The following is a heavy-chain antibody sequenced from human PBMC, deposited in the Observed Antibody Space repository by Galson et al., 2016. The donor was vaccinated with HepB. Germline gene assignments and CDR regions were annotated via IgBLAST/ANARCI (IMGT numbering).Heavy chain of an antibody. Sequence: TLSLTCSVSGGAVSDGSYYWSWIRQPAGKGLEWIGRVYASGSTNYNPSLEGRVTISIDTSTNQFSLKLSSVTATDTAVYYCARVNSGYYHDADYWGQGTLVTVSS. CDR1: GGAVSDGSYY. CDR3: ARVNSGYYHDADY. J-gene: IGHJ4*02. D-gene: IGHD3-22*01. CDR2: VYASGST. V-gene: IGHV4-61*02.